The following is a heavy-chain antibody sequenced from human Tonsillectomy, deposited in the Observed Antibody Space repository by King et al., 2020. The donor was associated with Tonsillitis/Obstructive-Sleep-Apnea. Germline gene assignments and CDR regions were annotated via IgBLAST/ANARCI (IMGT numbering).Heavy chain of an antibody. CDR1: GYSFTGFY. CDR3: VRQKGNWNWLDP. D-gene: IGHD1-20*01. J-gene: IGHJ5*02. V-gene: IGHV1-2*06. Sequence: VQLVESGAGVTKPGASVKVSCTASGYSFTGFYMHWVRQAPGQGLEWLGRINPSNGDTNYAEKFQGRVTMTRDTSISTASMELRRLTSDDTAVYYCVRQKGNWNWLDPWGQGTLVTVSS. CDR2: INPSNGDT.